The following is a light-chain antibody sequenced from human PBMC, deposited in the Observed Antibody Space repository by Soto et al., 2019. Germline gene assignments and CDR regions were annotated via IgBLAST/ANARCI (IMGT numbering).Light chain of an antibody. CDR2: DAA. CDR3: QEYNESPPWT. J-gene: IGKJ1*01. Sequence: EIVMTQSPATLSMSPGERVTLSCRASQSVSNKLAWYQQKPGQSPRLLIHDAATRATGIPARFSGSGSGTEFTLTISNLQSEDFAVYYCQEYNESPPWTFGQGTKVEIK. CDR1: QSVSNK. V-gene: IGKV3-15*01.